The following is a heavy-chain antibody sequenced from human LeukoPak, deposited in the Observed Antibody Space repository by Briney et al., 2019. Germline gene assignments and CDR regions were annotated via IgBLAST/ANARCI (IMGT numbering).Heavy chain of an antibody. D-gene: IGHD1-1*01. V-gene: IGHV1-2*02. CDR1: GYTFTGDY. CDR2: INPNSGTT. CDR3: ARSTRYNWNDDY. Sequence: ASVKVSCKASGYTFTGDYLHWVRQAPGQALEWMGWINPNSGTTNYAQKFQGIVTMTRDTSINTAYMELSRLRSDDTAVYYCARSTRYNWNDDYWGQGTLVTVSS. J-gene: IGHJ4*02.